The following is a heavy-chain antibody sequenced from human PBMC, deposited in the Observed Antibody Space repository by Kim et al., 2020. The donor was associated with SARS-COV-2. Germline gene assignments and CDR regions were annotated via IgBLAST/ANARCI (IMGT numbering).Heavy chain of an antibody. CDR2: INSDGSST. CDR3: ARDDYYDSSGYYPHFGY. CDR1: GFTFSSYW. Sequence: GGSLRLSCAASGFTFSSYWMHWVRQAPGKGLVWVSRINSDGSSTSYADSVKGRFTISRDNAKNTLYLQMNSLRAEDTAVYYCARDDYYDSSGYYPHFGYWGQGTLVTVSS. J-gene: IGHJ4*02. V-gene: IGHV3-74*01. D-gene: IGHD3-22*01.